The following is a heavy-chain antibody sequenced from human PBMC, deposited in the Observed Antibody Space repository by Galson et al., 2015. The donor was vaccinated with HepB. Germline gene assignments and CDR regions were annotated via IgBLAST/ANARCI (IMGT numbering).Heavy chain of an antibody. Sequence: LRLSCAASGFTFSGSAIHWVRQASGKGPEWVGRIRSKANNYATSYVPSLKGRFTISRDDSKNMAYLHMKSLKIEDTAVYYCSRLGDFSGYSSKWGQGTLVTVSS. D-gene: IGHD6-13*01. CDR3: SRLGDFSGYSSK. CDR1: GFTFSGSA. V-gene: IGHV3-73*01. CDR2: IRSKANNYAT. J-gene: IGHJ4*02.